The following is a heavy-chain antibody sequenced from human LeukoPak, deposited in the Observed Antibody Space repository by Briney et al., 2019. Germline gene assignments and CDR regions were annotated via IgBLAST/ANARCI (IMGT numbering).Heavy chain of an antibody. CDR1: GFTFSSYG. Sequence: PGGSLRLSCAASGFTFSSYGMHWVRQAPGKGLEWVAVIWYDGSNKYYADSVKGRFTISRDNSKNTLYLQMNSLRAEDTAVYYCARDPYGSGSTSGYAFDIWGQGTMVTVSS. V-gene: IGHV3-33*01. D-gene: IGHD3-10*01. CDR3: ARDPYGSGSTSGYAFDI. CDR2: IWYDGSNK. J-gene: IGHJ3*02.